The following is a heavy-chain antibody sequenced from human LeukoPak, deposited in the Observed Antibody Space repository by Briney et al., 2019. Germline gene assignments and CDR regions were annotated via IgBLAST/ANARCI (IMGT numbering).Heavy chain of an antibody. CDR1: GLTFSSYG. D-gene: IGHD3-3*01. CDR3: AKDTLNFWSGYSGPDY. V-gene: IGHV3-30*18. J-gene: IGHJ4*02. Sequence: PGGSLRLSCAASGLTFSSYGMHWVRQAPGKGLEWVAVISSDGSNKYYADSVKGRFTISRDYSKNTLYLQMNSLRAEDTAVYFCAKDTLNFWSGYSGPDYWGQGTLVTVSS. CDR2: ISSDGSNK.